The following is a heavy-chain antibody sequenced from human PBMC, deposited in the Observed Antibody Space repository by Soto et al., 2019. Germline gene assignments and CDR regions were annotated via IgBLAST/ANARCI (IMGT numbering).Heavy chain of an antibody. CDR3: TRDWEITVSTWSFGGF. CDR2: IIPFHGVT. V-gene: IGHV1-69*08. Sequence: QVQLVQSGAEVKKPGSSLKVSCKASGGTFSPYTINWVRQAPGQGLEWMGRIIPFHGVTNYAQKFQARVTITADKSTSTAYMELSGRRFEDTAMYYCTRDWEITVSTWSFGGFWGRGTLVTVSS. D-gene: IGHD3-10*01. J-gene: IGHJ4*02. CDR1: GGTFSPYT.